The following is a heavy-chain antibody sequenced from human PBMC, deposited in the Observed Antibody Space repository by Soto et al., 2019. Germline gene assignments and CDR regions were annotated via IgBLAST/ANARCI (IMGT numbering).Heavy chain of an antibody. CDR1: GYNLTELS. CDR2: FDPEDGET. J-gene: IGHJ6*02. CDR3: AIGGKEMATIPYYYYGMDV. Sequence: ASVKVSCKVSGYNLTELSMHWVRQAPGKGLEWMGGFDPEDGETIYAQKFQGRVTMTEDTSTDTAYMELSSLRSEDTAVYYCAIGGKEMATIPYYYYGMDVWGQGTTVTV. V-gene: IGHV1-24*01. D-gene: IGHD5-12*01.